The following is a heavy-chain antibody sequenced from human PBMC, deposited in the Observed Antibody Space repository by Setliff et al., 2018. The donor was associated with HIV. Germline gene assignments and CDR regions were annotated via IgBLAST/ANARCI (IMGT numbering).Heavy chain of an antibody. CDR3: ARDSMKPREGGNSPYYFDY. Sequence: SVKVSCKASGDTFSNSLVTWVRQAPGQGLEWMGGIIPLFGTANYAQKFQGRVTMTTDELMTTAYLELSSLRSEDTAVYYCARDSMKPREGGNSPYYFDYWGQGTLVTVSS. D-gene: IGHD1-26*01. CDR1: GDTFSNSL. CDR2: IIPLFGTA. V-gene: IGHV1-69*05. J-gene: IGHJ4*02.